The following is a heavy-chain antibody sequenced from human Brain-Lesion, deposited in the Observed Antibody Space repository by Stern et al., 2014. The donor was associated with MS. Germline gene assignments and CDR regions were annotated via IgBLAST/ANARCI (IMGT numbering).Heavy chain of an antibody. CDR3: TKDSGYFSGLFDS. CDR2: INWNSGSL. Sequence: VQLVESGGGLVQPGRSPRLSCAASGFTFDDFAMHWVRQAPGKGLEWVSGINWNSGSLAYADSVKGRFSISRDSAKNSLFLQMNSLRPEDTALYYCTKDSGYFSGLFDSWGQGTLVTVSS. V-gene: IGHV3-9*01. J-gene: IGHJ4*02. CDR1: GFTFDDFA. D-gene: IGHD3-22*01.